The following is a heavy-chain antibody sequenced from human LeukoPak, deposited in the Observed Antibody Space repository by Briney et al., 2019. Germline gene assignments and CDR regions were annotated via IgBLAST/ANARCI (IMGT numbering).Heavy chain of an antibody. CDR1: GGSISNYY. V-gene: IGHV4-59*12. Sequence: SETLSLTCTVSGGSISNYYWNWIRQPPGKGLEWIGYIYRSGSTTYNPSLKSRVTISVDTSKNQFSLKLSSVTAADTAVYYCARGDGYDNNWGQGALVTVSS. D-gene: IGHD5-12*01. CDR3: ARGDGYDNN. CDR2: IYRSGST. J-gene: IGHJ4*02.